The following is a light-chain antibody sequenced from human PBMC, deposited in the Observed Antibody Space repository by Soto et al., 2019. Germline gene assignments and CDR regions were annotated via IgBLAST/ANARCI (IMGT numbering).Light chain of an antibody. CDR3: QQYYSYSWT. CDR2: KVS. CDR1: QSISSW. J-gene: IGKJ1*01. V-gene: IGKV1-5*03. Sequence: DIQMTQSPSTLSASVGDRVTITCRASQSISSWLAWFQQKPGKAPNLLIYKVSNLESEVPSRFSGSGSGKEFTLTISSLQPDDFATYYCQQYYSYSWTFGQGTKVEIK.